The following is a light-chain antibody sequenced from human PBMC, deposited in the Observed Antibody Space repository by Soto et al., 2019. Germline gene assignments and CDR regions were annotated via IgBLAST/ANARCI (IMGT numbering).Light chain of an antibody. J-gene: IGLJ2*01. CDR2: EVS. CDR3: SSYAGSNNLV. CDR1: SSDVGGYNY. V-gene: IGLV2-8*01. Sequence: QSALTQPPSASGSPGQSVTISCTGTSSDVGGYNYVSWYQQHPGKAPKLMIYEVSKRPSGVPDRFSGSKSGNTASLTVSGLQAEDEADYYCSSYAGSNNLVFCGGTKQTVL.